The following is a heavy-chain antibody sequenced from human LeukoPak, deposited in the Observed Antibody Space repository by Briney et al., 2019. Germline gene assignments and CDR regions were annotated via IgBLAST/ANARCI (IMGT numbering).Heavy chain of an antibody. D-gene: IGHD3/OR15-3a*01. CDR3: ARVGLDWGSIDY. V-gene: IGHV4-34*01. CDR2: INHRGST. J-gene: IGHJ4*02. CDR1: GGSLSPYY. Sequence: SETLSLTCSVYGGSLSPYYWNWISQPPGKGLEWIGEINHRGSTTYNPSLKSRVTISVDTSNNQFSLKLSSVTAADTAVYYCARVGLDWGSIDYWGQGTLVTVSS.